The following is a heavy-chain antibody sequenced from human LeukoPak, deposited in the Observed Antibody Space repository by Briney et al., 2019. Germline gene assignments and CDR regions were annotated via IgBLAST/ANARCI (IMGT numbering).Heavy chain of an antibody. D-gene: IGHD3-22*01. V-gene: IGHV3-23*01. J-gene: IGHJ3*02. CDR3: ANDGAYYDSNTDAFDI. CDR1: GFTFSSYG. Sequence: GGSLRLSCAASGFTFSSYGMSWVRQDPGKGLEWVSAISGDGGSKYYGDSVKGRFTISRDNSKNTLYLQMSSLRAEDTAVYYCANDGAYYDSNTDAFDIWGQGTMVTVSS. CDR2: ISGDGGSK.